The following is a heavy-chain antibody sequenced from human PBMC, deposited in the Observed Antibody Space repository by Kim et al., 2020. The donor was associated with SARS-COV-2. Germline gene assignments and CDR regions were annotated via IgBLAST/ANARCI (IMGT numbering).Heavy chain of an antibody. CDR2: IYYSGST. CDR1: GGSISSGDYY. CDR3: ARALIRDDFWSGYIQSWYFEL. J-gene: IGHJ2*01. Sequence: SETLSLTCTVSGGSISSGDYYWSWIRQPPGKGLEWIGYIYYSGSTYYNPSLKSRVTISVDTSKNQFSLKLSSVTAADTAVYYCARALIRDDFWSGYIQSWYFELWGRGTLVTVSS. D-gene: IGHD3-3*01. V-gene: IGHV4-30-4*01.